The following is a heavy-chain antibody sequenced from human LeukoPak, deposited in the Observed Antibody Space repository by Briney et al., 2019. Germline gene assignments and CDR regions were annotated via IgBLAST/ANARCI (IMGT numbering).Heavy chain of an antibody. V-gene: IGHV1-2*02. CDR2: INPNSGGT. CDR3: AKPVPGSGWSFDY. J-gene: IGHJ4*02. CDR1: GYTFTGYY. D-gene: IGHD6-19*01. Sequence: ASVKVSFKASGYTFTGYYMHWVRQAPGQGLEWMGWINPNSGGTNYAQKFQGRVTMTRDTSISTAYMELSRLRSDDTAVYYCAKPVPGSGWSFDYWGQGTQVTVSS.